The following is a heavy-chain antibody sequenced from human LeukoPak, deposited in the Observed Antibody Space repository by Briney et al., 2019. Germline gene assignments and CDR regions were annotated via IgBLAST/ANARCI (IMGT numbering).Heavy chain of an antibody. J-gene: IGHJ4*02. V-gene: IGHV4-39*01. Sequence: KSSGTLSLTCTVSGGSISSSSYFWGWIRQPPGKGLEWIGSIFYSGSTYYNPSLNSRVTISIDTSKNQFSLRLSSVTAADTAVYYCARQMNTVTADYWGREPWSPSP. D-gene: IGHD4-17*01. CDR3: ARQMNTVTADY. CDR2: IFYSGST. CDR1: GGSISSSSYF.